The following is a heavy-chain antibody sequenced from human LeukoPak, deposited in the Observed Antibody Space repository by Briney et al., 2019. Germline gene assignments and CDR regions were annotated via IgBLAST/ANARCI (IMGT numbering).Heavy chain of an antibody. CDR1: GYSFTNYW. J-gene: IGHJ3*01. Sequence: GESLKISCKGSGYSFTNYWIGWVRQMPGKGLEWMGIIYPGDSDTRYSPSFQGQVTVSVDKSISTAYLQWSSLKASDTAMYYCARDCVGGRHAFDFWGQGTMVTVSS. CDR3: ARDCVGGRHAFDF. V-gene: IGHV5-51*01. CDR2: IYPGDSDT. D-gene: IGHD1-26*01.